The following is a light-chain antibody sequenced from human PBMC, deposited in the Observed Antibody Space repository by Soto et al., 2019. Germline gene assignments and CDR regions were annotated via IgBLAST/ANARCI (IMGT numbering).Light chain of an antibody. CDR3: MSYTSSTAYV. CDR1: SSDIGAFNY. J-gene: IGLJ1*01. CDR2: KVN. V-gene: IGLV2-14*01. Sequence: QSVLTQPASVSGSPGQSITISCTGTSSDIGAFNYVSWYQHNPGKAPKLIIYKVNIRPSGISYRFSGSKSGNTASLTISGLQAEDEADYHCMSYTSSTAYVFGTGTKLTVL.